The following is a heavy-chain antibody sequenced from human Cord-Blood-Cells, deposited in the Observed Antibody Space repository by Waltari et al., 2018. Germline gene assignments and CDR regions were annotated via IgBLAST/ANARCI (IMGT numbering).Heavy chain of an antibody. CDR2: INKSGST. CDR3: ASYYYYDSSGYYVDY. J-gene: IGHJ4*02. D-gene: IGHD3-22*01. CDR1: GGSFSGYY. V-gene: IGHV4-34*01. Sequence: QVQLQQWGAGLLKPSETLSLTCAVYGGSFSGYYWSWIRQPPGKGREGIGEINKSGSTKYNPSLKSRVTISVDRSKNQFSLKLSSVTAADTAVYYCASYYYYDSSGYYVDYWGQGTLVTVSS.